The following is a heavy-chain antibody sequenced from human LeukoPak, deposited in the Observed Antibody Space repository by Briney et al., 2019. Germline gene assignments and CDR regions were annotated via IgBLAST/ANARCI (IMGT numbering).Heavy chain of an antibody. CDR2: INPSGGST. CDR1: GYTFTSYY. Sequence: GASVKVSCKASGYTFTSYYMHWVRQAPGQGLEWMGIINPSGGSTSYAQKFQGRVTMTRDTSTSTVYMELSSLRSEDTAVYYCAATTYIVVVPAASLDYWGQGTLVTVSS. CDR3: AATTYIVVVPAASLDY. D-gene: IGHD2-2*01. J-gene: IGHJ4*02. V-gene: IGHV1-46*01.